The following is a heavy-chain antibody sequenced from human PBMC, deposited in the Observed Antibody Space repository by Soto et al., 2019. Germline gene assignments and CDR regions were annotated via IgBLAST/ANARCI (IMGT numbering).Heavy chain of an antibody. CDR3: ARDSYTRY. CDR1: GFIVSSSY. J-gene: IGHJ4*02. CDR2: IYNDGST. D-gene: IGHD4-4*01. Sequence: EVQLVESGGGLVQPGGSLRLSCAASGFIVSSSYMSWVRQAPGKGLKWVSIIYNDGSTYYADSVKGRFTISRDDSKNTLYLQILSLRAEDTAVYYCARDSYTRYWGQGTLVTVSS. V-gene: IGHV3-66*01.